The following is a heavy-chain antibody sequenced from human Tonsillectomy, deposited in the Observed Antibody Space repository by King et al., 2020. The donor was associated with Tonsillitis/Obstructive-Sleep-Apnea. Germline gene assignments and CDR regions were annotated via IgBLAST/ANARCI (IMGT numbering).Heavy chain of an antibody. J-gene: IGHJ5*01. V-gene: IGHV1-24*01. Sequence: VQLVESGAEVKKPGASVKVSCKVSGYTLTELSMHWVRQAPGKGLEWMGGFDPEDGETIYAQKCQGRVTMTEDTATDTAYMELSSLRSEDTAVYYCATTLALVEPVAYRGFDSWGQGTLVTVSS. CDR1: GYTLTELS. D-gene: IGHD3-16*01. CDR3: ATTLALVEPVAYRGFDS. CDR2: FDPEDGET.